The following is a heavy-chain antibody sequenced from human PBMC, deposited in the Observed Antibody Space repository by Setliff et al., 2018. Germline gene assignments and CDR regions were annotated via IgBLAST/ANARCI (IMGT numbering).Heavy chain of an antibody. V-gene: IGHV5-51*01. CDR2: VFSGDPDT. CDR3: ARLGAPASHDAFDI. J-gene: IGHJ3*02. D-gene: IGHD6-25*01. CDR1: GYRFTTYW. Sequence: RGESLKISCKGSGYRFTTYWIGWVRQMPGKGLEWMGIVFSGDPDTRYSPSFQGQVTMSADKSINTAYLQWSSLKASDTAMYYCARLGAPASHDAFDIWGQGTMVTVSS.